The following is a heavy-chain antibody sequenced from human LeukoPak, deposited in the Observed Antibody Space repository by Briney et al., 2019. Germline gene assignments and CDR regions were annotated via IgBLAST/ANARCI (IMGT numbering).Heavy chain of an antibody. CDR3: ARAEYQLPTSYYYGMDV. V-gene: IGHV1-69*13. CDR2: IIPIFGTA. Sequence: SVKVSCKASGGTFSSYAISWVRQAPGQGLERMGGIIPIFGTANYAQKFQGRVTITADESTSTAYMELSSLRSEDTAVYYCARAEYQLPTSYYYGMDVWGKGTTVTVSS. D-gene: IGHD2-2*01. CDR1: GGTFSSYA. J-gene: IGHJ6*04.